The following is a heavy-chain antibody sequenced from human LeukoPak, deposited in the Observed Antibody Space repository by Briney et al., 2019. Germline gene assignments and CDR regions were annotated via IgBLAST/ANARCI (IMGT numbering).Heavy chain of an antibody. V-gene: IGHV3-23*01. J-gene: IGHJ4*02. CDR1: GFTFSSSA. D-gene: IGHD2-15*01. CDR2: ISNNGGYT. CDR3: AKQLGYCSDGSCYFPY. Sequence: GGSLRLSCAASGFTFSSSAMSWVRQAPGKGLEWVSAISNNGGYTYYADSVQGRFTISRDNFKSTLCLQMNSLRAEDTAVYYCAKQLGYCSDGSCYFPYWGQGTLVTVSS.